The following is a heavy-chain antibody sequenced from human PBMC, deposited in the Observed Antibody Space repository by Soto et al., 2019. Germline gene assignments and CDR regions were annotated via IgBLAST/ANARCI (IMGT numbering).Heavy chain of an antibody. V-gene: IGHV4-34*01. CDR3: ARGGSNDWQVAFDI. J-gene: IGHJ3*02. CDR1: GGSFSTYY. D-gene: IGHD3-9*01. CDR2: INHSGSN. Sequence: SETLSLTCVVSGGSFSTYYYNWIRQSPGKGLEWIGEINHSGSNNYSPSLKSRVTMSLDTSKNQFSLKLTSVTAADTAVYYCARGGSNDWQVAFDIWGQGTMVTVS.